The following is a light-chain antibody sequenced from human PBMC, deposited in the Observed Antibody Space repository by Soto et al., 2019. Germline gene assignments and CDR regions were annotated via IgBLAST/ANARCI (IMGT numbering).Light chain of an antibody. J-gene: IGKJ1*01. Sequence: EIVLTQSPGTLSLSPGEGATLSCRASQSISSNFLACYQQKRGQAPRLLIHGASNRATGTPDRFSGSGSGTDFTLTITRLEPEDFAVYYCQQYGGSPRTFGQGTKVDIK. V-gene: IGKV3-20*01. CDR2: GAS. CDR3: QQYGGSPRT. CDR1: QSISSNF.